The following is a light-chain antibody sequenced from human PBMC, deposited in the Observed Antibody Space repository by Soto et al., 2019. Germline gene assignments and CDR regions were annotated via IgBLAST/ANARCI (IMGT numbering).Light chain of an antibody. CDR1: QGISSA. CDR2: DAS. CDR3: QQFNNYPRT. J-gene: IGKJ1*01. Sequence: AIQLTQSPSSLSASVGDRVTITCRASQGISSALAWYQQKPGKAPKLLIYDASSLESGVPTRFSGSGSGTDFTLTISSLQPEDVATYDCQQFNNYPRTFGQGTKVDIK. V-gene: IGKV1D-13*01.